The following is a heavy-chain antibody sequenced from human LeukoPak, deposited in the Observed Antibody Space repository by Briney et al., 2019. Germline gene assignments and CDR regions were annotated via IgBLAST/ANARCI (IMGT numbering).Heavy chain of an antibody. Sequence: ASVKVSCKASGYTFTSYYMHWVRQAPGQGLEWMGIINPSGGSTSYAQKFQGRVTMTRDTSTSTVYMELSSLRSEDTAVYYCARDLTTYRDIVVVPAASDAFDIWGQGTMVTVSS. D-gene: IGHD2-2*01. CDR2: INPSGGST. V-gene: IGHV1-46*01. CDR1: GYTFTSYY. CDR3: ARDLTTYRDIVVVPAASDAFDI. J-gene: IGHJ3*02.